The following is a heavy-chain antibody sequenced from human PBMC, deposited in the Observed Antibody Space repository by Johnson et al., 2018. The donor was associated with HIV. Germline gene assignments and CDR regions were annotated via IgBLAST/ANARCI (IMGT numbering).Heavy chain of an antibody. CDR1: GFIFSDYY. CDR3: ATVWRNEGRHAFDV. J-gene: IGHJ3*01. Sequence: QVQLVESGGGFIQPGGSLRLSCAASGFIFSDYYMSWIRQAPGKGLEWVSYISSSGSTIYYADSVQGRFTISRDNAKNSLYLQMNSLRAEDTAVYFCATVWRNEGRHAFDVWGQGTMVTVSS. CDR2: ISSSGSTI. D-gene: IGHD1-1*01. V-gene: IGHV3-11*04.